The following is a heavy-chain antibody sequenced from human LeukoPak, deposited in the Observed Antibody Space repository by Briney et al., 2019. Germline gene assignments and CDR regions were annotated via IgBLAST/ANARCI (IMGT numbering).Heavy chain of an antibody. D-gene: IGHD2-2*01. CDR2: INPNSGGT. J-gene: IGHJ4*02. CDR3: ARLVVPAAIGPYYFDY. Sequence: GASVKVSCKASGYTFTGYYMHWVRQAPGQGLEWMGWINPNSGGTNYAQKFQGRVTMTRDTPISTAYMELSRLRSDDTAVYYCARLVVPAAIGPYYFDYWGQGTLVTVSS. V-gene: IGHV1-2*02. CDR1: GYTFTGYY.